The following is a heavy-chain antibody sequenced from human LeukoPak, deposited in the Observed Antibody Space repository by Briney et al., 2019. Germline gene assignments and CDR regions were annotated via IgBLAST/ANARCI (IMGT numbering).Heavy chain of an antibody. CDR3: ARGTYYYDSSGSGAFDI. CDR2: INPSGGST. V-gene: IGHV1-46*01. J-gene: IGHJ3*02. CDR1: GYTFSNYY. Sequence: ASVKVSCKASGYTFSNYYMHWVRQAPGQGLEWMGIINPSGGSTSYEQKFQSRVTMTRDTSTSTVYMEMSSLTSEDTAVYYCARGTYYYDSSGSGAFDIWGQGTMVTVSS. D-gene: IGHD3-22*01.